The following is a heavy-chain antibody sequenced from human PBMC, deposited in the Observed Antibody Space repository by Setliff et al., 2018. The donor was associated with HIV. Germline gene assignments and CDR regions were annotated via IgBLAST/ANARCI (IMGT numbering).Heavy chain of an antibody. Sequence: SETLSLTCDVSGFSISSRYYWGWIRQSPGKGLEWIGNIYHTGSSYYNPSLNDRATISLDTSKNQFSLKLSSVTAADTAVYYCARLRWLQLGGYYGMDVWGQGTTVTVSS. J-gene: IGHJ6*02. D-gene: IGHD5-12*01. CDR1: GFSISSRYY. V-gene: IGHV4-38-2*01. CDR2: IYHTGSS. CDR3: ARLRWLQLGGYYGMDV.